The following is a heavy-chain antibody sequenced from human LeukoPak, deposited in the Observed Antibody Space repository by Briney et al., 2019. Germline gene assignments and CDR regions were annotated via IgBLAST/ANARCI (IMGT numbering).Heavy chain of an antibody. CDR2: ISDNEGI. CDR1: SESFSGGY. V-gene: IGHV4-34*01. CDR3: ARGLDRSKTGY. D-gene: IGHD3-22*01. Sequence: SETLSLTCSVYSESFSGGYWSWIRQPPGKGLDWIGEISDNEGIKYSPSLKSRVTISVDTSKNQFSLKLTSVTAADTAVYYCARGLDRSKTGYWGQGYLVTVSS. J-gene: IGHJ4*02.